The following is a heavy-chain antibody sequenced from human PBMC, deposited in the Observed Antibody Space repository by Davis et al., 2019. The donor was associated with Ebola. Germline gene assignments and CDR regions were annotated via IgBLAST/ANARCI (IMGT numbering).Heavy chain of an antibody. CDR1: GFTFSSYS. J-gene: IGHJ6*04. Sequence: PGGSLRLSCAASGFTFSSYSMNWVRQAPGKGLEWVSTISSGGATYYPDPVKGRFTISRDNSKNTLYLQMNSLRAEDTAVYYCADVYAIDVWGKGTTITVSS. CDR2: ISSGGAT. CDR3: ADVYAIDV. V-gene: IGHV3-53*01.